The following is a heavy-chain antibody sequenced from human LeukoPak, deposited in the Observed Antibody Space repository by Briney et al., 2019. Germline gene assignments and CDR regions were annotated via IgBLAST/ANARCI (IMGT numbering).Heavy chain of an antibody. Sequence: GGSLRLSCAASGFTFSSYAMHWVRQAPGKGLEWVAVISYDGSNKYYADSVKGRFAISRDNSKNTLYLQMNSLRAEDTAVYYCARDTGPGALVGATTFDYWGQGTLVTVSS. J-gene: IGHJ4*02. CDR3: ARDTGPGALVGATTFDY. CDR1: GFTFSSYA. CDR2: ISYDGSNK. V-gene: IGHV3-30*01. D-gene: IGHD1-26*01.